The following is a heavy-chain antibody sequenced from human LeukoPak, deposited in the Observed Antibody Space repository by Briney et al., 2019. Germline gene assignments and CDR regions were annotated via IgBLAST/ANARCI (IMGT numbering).Heavy chain of an antibody. V-gene: IGHV7-4-1*02. CDR3: ARTGSYSSSKWFDP. CDR2: INTNTGNP. J-gene: IGHJ5*02. Sequence: WASVKVSCKASGYTFTSYAMNWVRQAPGQGLEWMGLINTNTGNPTYAQGFTGRFVFSLDTSVSTAYLQISSLKAEDTAVYYCARTGSYSSSKWFDPWGQGTLVTVSS. CDR1: GYTFTSYA. D-gene: IGHD6-6*01.